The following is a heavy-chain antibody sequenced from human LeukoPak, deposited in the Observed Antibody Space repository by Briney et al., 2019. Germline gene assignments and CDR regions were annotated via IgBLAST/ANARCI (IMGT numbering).Heavy chain of an antibody. CDR2: IIPILGIA. D-gene: IGHD1-26*01. V-gene: IGHV1-69*04. CDR1: GYTFTGYY. Sequence: SVKVSCKASGYTFTGYYMHWVRQAPGQGLEWMGRIIPILGIANYAQKFQGRVTITADKSTSTAYMELSSLRSEDTAVYYCARDDSGSYYGFDYWGQGTLVTVSS. CDR3: ARDDSGSYYGFDY. J-gene: IGHJ4*02.